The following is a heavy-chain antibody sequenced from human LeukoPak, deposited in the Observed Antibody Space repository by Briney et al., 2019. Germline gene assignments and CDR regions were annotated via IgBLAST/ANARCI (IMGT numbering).Heavy chain of an antibody. Sequence: GGSLRLSCAASGFTFSTYSMNWVRQAPGKGLEWVSGINWNGGSTGYAGSVKGRFTISRDNAKNSLYLQMNSLRAEDTALYYCARDERAATHDYWGQGTLVTVSS. D-gene: IGHD2-15*01. CDR3: ARDERAATHDY. CDR1: GFTFSTYS. CDR2: INWNGGST. V-gene: IGHV3-20*04. J-gene: IGHJ4*02.